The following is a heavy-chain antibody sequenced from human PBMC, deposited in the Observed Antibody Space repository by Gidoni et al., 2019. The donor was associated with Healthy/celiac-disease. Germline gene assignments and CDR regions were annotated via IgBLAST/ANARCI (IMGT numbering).Heavy chain of an antibody. D-gene: IGHD2-21*02. Sequence: QMQLQQWGAGLLKPSETLSLTCAVYGGSFSGYSWSWIRQPPGKGLEWIGEINHSGSTNYNPSLKSRVTISVDTSKNQFSLKLSSVTASDTAVYYCARGSVRIVVVTAQRRNGNWFDPWGKGTLVTVSS. CDR3: ARGSVRIVVVTAQRRNGNWFDP. CDR1: GGSFSGYS. CDR2: INHSGST. J-gene: IGHJ5*02. V-gene: IGHV4-34*01.